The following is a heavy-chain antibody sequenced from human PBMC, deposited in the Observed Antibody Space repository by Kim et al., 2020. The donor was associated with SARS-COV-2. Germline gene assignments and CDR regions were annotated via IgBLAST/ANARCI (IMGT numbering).Heavy chain of an antibody. D-gene: IGHD2-2*01. Sequence: GGSLRLSCVASGFTFSYYSLTWVRQAPGKGLEWVSTITNGRGYTYYADSVKGRFTISRDNAKNSLYLQMNSLGAEDTAVYYCARYWRLDCSSTRCLDAFDIWGQGTLVTVSS. CDR1: GFTFSYYS. V-gene: IGHV3-21*01. J-gene: IGHJ3*02. CDR2: ITNGRGYT. CDR3: ARYWRLDCSSTRCLDAFDI.